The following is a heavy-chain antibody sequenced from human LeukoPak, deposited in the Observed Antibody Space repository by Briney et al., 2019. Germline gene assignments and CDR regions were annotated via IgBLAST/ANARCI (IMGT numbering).Heavy chain of an antibody. Sequence: ASVKVSCKASGYTFTSYDINWVRQATGQGLEWMGWMNPNSGNTGYAQKFQGRVTITRNTSISTAYMELSSLRSEEGAVCGCARGQVRTYYDDSSGYSFDHWGQGTMVTVSS. CDR3: ARGQVRTYYDDSSGYSFDH. J-gene: IGHJ3*01. CDR2: MNPNSGNT. D-gene: IGHD3-22*01. CDR1: GYTFTSYD. V-gene: IGHV1-8*03.